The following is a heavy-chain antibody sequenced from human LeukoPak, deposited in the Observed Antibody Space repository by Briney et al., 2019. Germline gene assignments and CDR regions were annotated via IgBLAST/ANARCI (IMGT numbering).Heavy chain of an antibody. V-gene: IGHV3-48*04. CDR3: AELGITMIGGV. J-gene: IGHJ6*04. D-gene: IGHD3-10*02. CDR1: GFTFSSYS. Sequence: GVLRLSCAASGFTFSSYSMNWVRQAPGKGLEWVSYISSSGSTIYYADSVKGRFTISRDNAKNSLYLQMNSLRAEDTAVYYCAELGITMIGGVWGKGTTVTISS. CDR2: ISSSGSTI.